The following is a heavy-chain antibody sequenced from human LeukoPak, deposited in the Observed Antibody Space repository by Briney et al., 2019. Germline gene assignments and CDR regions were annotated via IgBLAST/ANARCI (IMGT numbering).Heavy chain of an antibody. J-gene: IGHJ4*02. Sequence: GGSLRLSCAASGFTFSSYWMHWVRQAPGKGLVWVSRINSDGSSTSYADSVKGRFTISRDNAKNTLYLRMNSLRAEDTAVYYCATEGGYSYGFDYWGQGTLVTVSS. CDR3: ATEGGYSYGFDY. D-gene: IGHD5-18*01. CDR2: INSDGSST. CDR1: GFTFSSYW. V-gene: IGHV3-74*01.